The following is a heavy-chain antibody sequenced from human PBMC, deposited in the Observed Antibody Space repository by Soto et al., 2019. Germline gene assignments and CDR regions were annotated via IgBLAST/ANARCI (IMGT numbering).Heavy chain of an antibody. Sequence: QLQLQESGPGLVKPSETLSLTCSVSDDSINSDKYYWGWIRQPPGKGLEWIGSIYYRGNAYYNPSLQPRVTISLDKSKSQFSLKRNSVTAADSAVYVCARLEGLATISYYFDFWGPGALVTVSS. CDR3: ARLEGLATISYYFDF. CDR1: DDSINSDKYY. CDR2: IYYRGNA. V-gene: IGHV4-39*01. J-gene: IGHJ4*02. D-gene: IGHD3-9*01.